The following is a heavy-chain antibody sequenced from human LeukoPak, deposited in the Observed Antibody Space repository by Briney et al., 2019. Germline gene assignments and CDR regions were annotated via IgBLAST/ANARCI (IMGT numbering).Heavy chain of an antibody. CDR2: INPNSGGT. D-gene: IGHD6-19*01. CDR1: GYTFTGYY. CDR3: ARVAQNLERIALAGTSEWRANWYFDL. J-gene: IGHJ2*01. V-gene: IGHV1-2*02. Sequence: ASVKVSCKASGYTFTGYYMHWVRQAPGQGLEWMGWINPNSGGTNYAQKFQGRVTMTRDTSISTAYMELSRLRSDDTAVYYCARVAQNLERIALAGTSEWRANWYFDLWGRGTLVTVSS.